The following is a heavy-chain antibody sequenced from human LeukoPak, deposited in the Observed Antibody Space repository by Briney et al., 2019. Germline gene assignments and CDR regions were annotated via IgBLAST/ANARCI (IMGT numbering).Heavy chain of an antibody. CDR3: ARDRRVFGSSFSYFDY. D-gene: IGHD6-6*01. Sequence: GGSLRLSCAASGFTFSSYAMHWVRQAPGKGLEWVAVISYDGSNKYYADSVKGRFTISRDNSKNTLYLQMNSLRAGDTAVYYCARDRRVFGSSFSYFDYWGQGTLVTVSS. J-gene: IGHJ4*02. CDR2: ISYDGSNK. CDR1: GFTFSSYA. V-gene: IGHV3-30*01.